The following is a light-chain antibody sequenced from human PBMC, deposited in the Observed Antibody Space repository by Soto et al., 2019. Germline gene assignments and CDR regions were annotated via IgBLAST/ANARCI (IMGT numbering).Light chain of an antibody. CDR3: QHYAGGSRIT. Sequence: EILMTQSPGTLSLSPGERATLSCRASQSVSSSYLAWYQQKPGQAPRLLIYGASSRATGIPDRFSGSGSGTAFTLTISRLEPADFALYYCQHYAGGSRITFGQGTRLEIK. CDR1: QSVSSSY. V-gene: IGKV3-20*01. CDR2: GAS. J-gene: IGKJ5*01.